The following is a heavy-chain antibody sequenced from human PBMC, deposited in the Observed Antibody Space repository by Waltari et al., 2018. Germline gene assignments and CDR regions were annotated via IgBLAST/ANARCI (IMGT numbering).Heavy chain of an antibody. J-gene: IGHJ6*03. CDR3: ARESETMVRGVINYYMDV. V-gene: IGHV1-69*05. CDR2: IIPNLGTA. CDR1: GGTFSSYA. D-gene: IGHD3-10*01. Sequence: QVQLVQSGAEVKKPGSSVKVSCKASGGTFSSYAISWVRQAPGQGLEWMGGIIPNLGTANYAQKFQGRVTITTDESTSTAYMELSSLRSEDTAVYYCARESETMVRGVINYYMDVWGKGTTVTVSS.